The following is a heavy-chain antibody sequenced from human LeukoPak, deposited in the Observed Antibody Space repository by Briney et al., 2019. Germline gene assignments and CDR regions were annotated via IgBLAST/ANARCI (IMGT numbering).Heavy chain of an antibody. CDR3: ARVRSGNFDYYGMDV. D-gene: IGHD3-10*01. V-gene: IGHV1-18*01. CDR1: GYTFTTYG. Sequence: APVKVSCKASGYTFTTYGISWVRQAPGQGLEWMGWISAYNGNTNYAQKLQGRVTVTTDTSTTTAYMELRSLSSDDTALYYCARVRSGNFDYYGMDVWGQGTTVTVSS. CDR2: ISAYNGNT. J-gene: IGHJ6*02.